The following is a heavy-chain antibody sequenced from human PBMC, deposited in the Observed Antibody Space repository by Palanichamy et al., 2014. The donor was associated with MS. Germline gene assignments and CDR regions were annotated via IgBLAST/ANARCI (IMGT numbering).Heavy chain of an antibody. J-gene: IGHJ5*02. V-gene: IGHV5-51*01. D-gene: IGHD3-10*01. CDR2: INPGDSDI. Sequence: EVQLVQSGAEVKKPGESLKISCKGSGYRFTSYWIGWVRQKPGKGLEWMGIINPGDSDITYSPSFRGQVTMSVDKSIGTAYLQWSSLNDSDTAIYYCARVADPYYYGSGSLTGWFDPWGQGTLVTVSS. CDR3: ARVADPYYYGSGSLTGWFDP. CDR1: GYRFTSYW.